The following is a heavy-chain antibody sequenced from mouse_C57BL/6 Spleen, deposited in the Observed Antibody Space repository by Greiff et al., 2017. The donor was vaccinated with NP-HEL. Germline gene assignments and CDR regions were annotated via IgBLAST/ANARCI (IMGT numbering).Heavy chain of an antibody. Sequence: QVQLQQPGTDLVKPGASVKLSCKASGYTFTSYWMHWVKQRPGQGLEWIGNINPSNGGTNYNEKFKSKATLTVDKSSSTAYMQLSSLTSEDSAVYYCALYDYDAGKSHYYFDYWGQGTTLTVSS. D-gene: IGHD2-4*01. CDR3: ALYDYDAGKSHYYFDY. V-gene: IGHV1-53*01. CDR1: GYTFTSYW. J-gene: IGHJ2*01. CDR2: INPSNGGT.